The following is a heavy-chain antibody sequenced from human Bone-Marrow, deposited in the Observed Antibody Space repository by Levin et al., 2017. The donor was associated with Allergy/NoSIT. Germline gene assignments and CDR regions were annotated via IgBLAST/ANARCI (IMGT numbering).Heavy chain of an antibody. J-gene: IGHJ3*02. CDR2: INHSGST. Sequence: SSETLSLTCAVYGGSFSGYYWSWIRQPPGKGLEWIGEINHSGSTNYNPSLKSRVTISVDTSKNQFSLKLSSVTAADTAVYYCAPESHYGDVSGGAFDSWGQGTMVTVSS. V-gene: IGHV4-34*01. CDR3: APESHYGDVSGGAFDS. CDR1: GGSFSGYY. D-gene: IGHD4-17*01.